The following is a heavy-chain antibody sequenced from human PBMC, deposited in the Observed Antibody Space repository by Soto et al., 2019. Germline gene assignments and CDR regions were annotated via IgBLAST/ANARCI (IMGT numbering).Heavy chain of an antibody. CDR1: GGSISSSSYY. V-gene: IGHV4-39*01. J-gene: IGHJ4*02. CDR3: ARSPPGTAMVIVAY. Sequence: TSETLSLTCTVSGGSISSSSYYWGWIRQPPGKGLEWIGSIYYSGSTYYNPSLKSRVTISVDTSKNQFSLKLSSVTAADTAVYYCARSPPGTAMVIVAYWGQGTLVTVSS. D-gene: IGHD5-18*01. CDR2: IYYSGST.